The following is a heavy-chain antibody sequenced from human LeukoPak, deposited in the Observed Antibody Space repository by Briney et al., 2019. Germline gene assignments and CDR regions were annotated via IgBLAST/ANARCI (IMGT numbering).Heavy chain of an antibody. V-gene: IGHV3-23*03. D-gene: IGHD3-16*01. J-gene: IGHJ3*02. CDR3: ARDATWARGLGGAFDI. Sequence: GGSLRLSCAASGFTFSSYAMSWVRQAPGKGLEWVSVIYGGGSTYYADSVKGRFTISRDNFKNTLYLQMNSLRAEDTAVYYCARDATWARGLGGAFDIWGQGSVVTVSS. CDR1: GFTFSSYA. CDR2: IYGGGST.